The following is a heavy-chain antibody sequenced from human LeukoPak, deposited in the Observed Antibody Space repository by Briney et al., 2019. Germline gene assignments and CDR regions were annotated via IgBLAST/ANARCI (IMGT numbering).Heavy chain of an antibody. CDR3: ARDAPDYGDYRELDY. Sequence: ASVKVSCKASGYTFTSYGISWVRQAPGQGLEWMGWISAHNGNTKNAQKIQGRVTMTTDTSTSTAYMELRSLESDDTAVYYCARDAPDYGDYRELDYWGQGTLVTVSS. V-gene: IGHV1-18*01. CDR1: GYTFTSYG. J-gene: IGHJ4*02. CDR2: ISAHNGNT. D-gene: IGHD4-17*01.